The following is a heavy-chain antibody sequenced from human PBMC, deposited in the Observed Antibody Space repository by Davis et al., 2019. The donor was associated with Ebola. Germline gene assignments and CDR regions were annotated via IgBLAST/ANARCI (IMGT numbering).Heavy chain of an antibody. Sequence: GESLKISCAASGFTFSSYAMHWVRQAPGKGLEWVAVISYDGSNKYYADSVKGRFTISRDNSKNTLYLQMNSLRAEDTALYHCARGGVLKWELDGMDVWGKGTTVTVSS. J-gene: IGHJ6*04. CDR1: GFTFSSYA. CDR3: ARGGVLKWELDGMDV. CDR2: ISYDGSNK. V-gene: IGHV3-30*04. D-gene: IGHD1-26*01.